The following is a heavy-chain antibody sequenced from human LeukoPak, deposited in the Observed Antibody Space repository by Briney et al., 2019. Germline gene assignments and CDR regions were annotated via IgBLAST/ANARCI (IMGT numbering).Heavy chain of an antibody. CDR1: GYTFTGYY. CDR3: ARESPSGSYGSYYYYYYGMDV. D-gene: IGHD3-10*01. J-gene: IGHJ6*02. Sequence: GASVKVSCKASGYTFTGYYMHWVRQAPGQGLEWMGWINPNSGGTNYAQKFQGRVTMTRDTSISTAYMELSRLRSDDTAVYYCARESPSGSYGSYYYYYYGMDVWGQGTTVTVSS. CDR2: INPNSGGT. V-gene: IGHV1-2*02.